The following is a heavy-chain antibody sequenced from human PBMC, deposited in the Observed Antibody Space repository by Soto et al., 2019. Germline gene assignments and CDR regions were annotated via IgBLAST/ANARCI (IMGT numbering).Heavy chain of an antibody. Sequence: QVQLVQSGAEVKKPGASVKVSCKASGYTFTSYYMHWVRQAPGQGLEWMGIINPSGGSTSYAQKCQGRVTMTRDTSTSTVYMELSSLRSEDTAVYYCARDVTTVTTGGNAFDIWGQGTMVTVSS. V-gene: IGHV1-46*03. CDR1: GYTFTSYY. CDR2: INPSGGST. CDR3: ARDVTTVTTGGNAFDI. D-gene: IGHD4-17*01. J-gene: IGHJ3*02.